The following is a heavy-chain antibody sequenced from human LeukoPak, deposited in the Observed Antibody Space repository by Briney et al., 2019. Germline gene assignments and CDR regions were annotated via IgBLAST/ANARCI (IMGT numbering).Heavy chain of an antibody. CDR3: ARSDYYDSSGPFDT. CDR2: IFPPDSDT. Sequence: GESLKISCKGSGYNFDRYWIAWVRQMPGKGLEWMGLIFPPDSDTRYSPSFQGQVTISVDKSINTAFLQWSTLQASDIAIYYWARSDYYDSSGPFDTWGQGTLVTVSA. J-gene: IGHJ4*02. D-gene: IGHD3-22*01. CDR1: GYNFDRYW. V-gene: IGHV5-51*01.